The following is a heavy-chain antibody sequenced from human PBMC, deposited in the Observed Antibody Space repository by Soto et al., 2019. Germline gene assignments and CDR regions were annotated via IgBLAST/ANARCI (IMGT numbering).Heavy chain of an antibody. D-gene: IGHD6-6*01. Sequence: GGSLRLSCAASGFTFSSYAMSWVRQAPGKGLEWVSAISGSGGSTYYADSVKGRFTISRGNSKNTLYLQMNSLRAEDTAVYYCAKDLGIAARPSGMDVWGQGTTVTVSS. V-gene: IGHV3-23*01. CDR3: AKDLGIAARPSGMDV. J-gene: IGHJ6*02. CDR2: ISGSGGST. CDR1: GFTFSSYA.